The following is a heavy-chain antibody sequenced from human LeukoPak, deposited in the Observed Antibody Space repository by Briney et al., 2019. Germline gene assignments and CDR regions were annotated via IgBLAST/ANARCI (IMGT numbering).Heavy chain of an antibody. CDR3: ARGTGYSVFDY. CDR1: GLTFSSYA. CDR2: ISGSGGST. Sequence: GGSLRLSCAASGLTFSSYAMSWVRQAPGKGLEWVSAISGSGGSTYYADSVKGRFTISRDNSKNTMYMQMNSLRGEDTAVYYCARGTGYSVFDYWGQGTLVTVSS. D-gene: IGHD5-24*01. V-gene: IGHV3-23*01. J-gene: IGHJ4*02.